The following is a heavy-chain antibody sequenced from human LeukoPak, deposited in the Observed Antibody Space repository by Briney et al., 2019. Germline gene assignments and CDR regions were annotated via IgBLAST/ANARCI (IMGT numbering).Heavy chain of an antibody. Sequence: ASVKVSCKASGGTFSSYAISWVRQAPGQGLEWMGWISAYNGNTNYAQKLQGRVTMTTDTSTSTVYMELSSLRSEDTAVYYCARDSLRIAVAGIGAWFDPWGQGTLVTVSS. CDR1: GGTFSSYA. D-gene: IGHD6-19*01. CDR3: ARDSLRIAVAGIGAWFDP. J-gene: IGHJ5*02. CDR2: ISAYNGNT. V-gene: IGHV1-18*01.